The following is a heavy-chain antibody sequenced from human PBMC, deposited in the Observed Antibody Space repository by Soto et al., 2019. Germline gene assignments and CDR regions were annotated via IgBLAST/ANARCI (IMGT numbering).Heavy chain of an antibody. Sequence: PGGSLRLSCAASGFTFSSYSMNWVRQAPGKGLEWVSSISSSSSYIYYADSVKGRFTISRDNAKNSLYLQMNSLRAEDTAVYYCSRDTPSYSSGWYVDAFDIWGQGTMVTVS. CDR2: ISSSSSYI. D-gene: IGHD6-19*01. CDR1: GFTFSSYS. V-gene: IGHV3-21*01. CDR3: SRDTPSYSSGWYVDAFDI. J-gene: IGHJ3*02.